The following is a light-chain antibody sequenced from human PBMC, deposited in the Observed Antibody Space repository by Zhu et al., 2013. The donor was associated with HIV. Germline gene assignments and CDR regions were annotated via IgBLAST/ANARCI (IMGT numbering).Light chain of an antibody. CDR1: QSVLYSSNNKNY. CDR3: QQYYTTLT. CDR2: WAS. Sequence: DIVMTQSPDSLAVSLGERATINCKSSQSVLYSSNNKNYLAWYQQKPRQPPKLLIYWASTRDSGVPDRFRGSGSGTDFTLTISSLQAEDVAVYYCQQYYTTLTFGGGTKVEIK. V-gene: IGKV4-1*01. J-gene: IGKJ4*01.